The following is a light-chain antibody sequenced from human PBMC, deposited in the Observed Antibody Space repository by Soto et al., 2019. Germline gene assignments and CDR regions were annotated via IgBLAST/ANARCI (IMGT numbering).Light chain of an antibody. CDR2: GAS. CDR3: LQDYNYPRT. CDR1: QGIGNY. Sequence: DIQMTQSPSSLSASVGDRVTITCRASQGIGNYLAWYQHKPGKVPKLLIYGASTLQSRVPSRFSGGGSGTEFTPTISSLQPEDFATYYCLQDYNYPRTFGQGTKVDIK. V-gene: IGKV1-27*01. J-gene: IGKJ1*01.